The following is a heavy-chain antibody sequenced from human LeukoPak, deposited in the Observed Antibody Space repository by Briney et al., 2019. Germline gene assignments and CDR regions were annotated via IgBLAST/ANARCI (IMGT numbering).Heavy chain of an antibody. D-gene: IGHD3-22*01. CDR2: IYYSGST. CDR3: ARRYGSSGYFYYFDY. J-gene: IGHJ4*02. Sequence: SETLSLTCTVSGGSISSYYWSWIRQPPGKGLEWIGYIYYSGSTYYNPSLKSRVTISVDTSKNQFSLKLSSVTAADTAVYYCARRYGSSGYFYYFDYWGQGTLVTVSS. V-gene: IGHV4-59*12. CDR1: GGSISSYY.